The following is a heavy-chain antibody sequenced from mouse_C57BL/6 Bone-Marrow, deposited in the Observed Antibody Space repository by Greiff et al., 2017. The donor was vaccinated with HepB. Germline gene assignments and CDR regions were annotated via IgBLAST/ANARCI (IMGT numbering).Heavy chain of an antibody. CDR3: ASEGDYPWFAY. CDR2: IDPSDSYT. J-gene: IGHJ3*01. D-gene: IGHD2-4*01. CDR1: GYTSTSYW. Sequence: VQLQQPGAELVMPGASVKLSCKASGYTSTSYWMHWVKQRPGQGLEWIGEIDPSDSYTNYNQKFKGKSTLTVDKSSSTAYMQLSSLTSEDSAVYYCASEGDYPWFAYWGQGTLVTVSA. V-gene: IGHV1-69*01.